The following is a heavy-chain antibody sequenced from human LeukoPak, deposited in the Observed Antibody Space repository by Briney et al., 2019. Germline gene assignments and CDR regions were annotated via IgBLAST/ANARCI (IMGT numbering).Heavy chain of an antibody. Sequence: GGSLRLSCAASGFTFSSYAMNWVRQAPGKGLEWVSTISRSGDNAYYADSVKGRFTISRDTSKNTLYLQMNSLRAEDTAVYYCARRTYDSGESIGFDYWGQGTLVTVSS. CDR3: ARRTYDSGESIGFDY. CDR1: GFTFSSYA. J-gene: IGHJ4*02. CDR2: ISRSGDNA. V-gene: IGHV3-23*01. D-gene: IGHD6-6*01.